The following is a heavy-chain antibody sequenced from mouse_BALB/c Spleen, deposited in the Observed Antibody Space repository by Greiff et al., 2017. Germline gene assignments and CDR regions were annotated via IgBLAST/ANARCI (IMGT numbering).Heavy chain of an antibody. CDR3: ARWDWAWFAY. V-gene: IGHV14-1*02. Sequence: VQLKQSGAELVRPGALVKLSCKASGFNIKDYYMHWVKQRPEQGLEWIGWIDPENGNTIYDPKFQGKASITADTSSNTAYLQLSSLTSEDTAVYYCARWDWAWFAYWGQGTLVTVSA. CDR2: IDPENGNT. D-gene: IGHD4-1*01. J-gene: IGHJ3*01. CDR1: GFNIKDYY.